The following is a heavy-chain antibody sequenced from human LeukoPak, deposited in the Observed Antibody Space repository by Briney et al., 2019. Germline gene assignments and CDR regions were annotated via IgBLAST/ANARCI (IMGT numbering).Heavy chain of an antibody. J-gene: IGHJ4*02. CDR3: VTARTLRVTTSFDY. CDR1: GFTFSSYA. CDR2: ISGSGGST. V-gene: IGHV3-23*01. D-gene: IGHD2-21*02. Sequence: GGSLRLSCEVDGFTFSSYAMNWVRQAPGKGLEWVSGISGSGGSTYYADSVEGRFTISRDNPKNTLYLQMSGLRVEDTAVYYCVTARTLRVTTSFDYWGQGTLVTVSS.